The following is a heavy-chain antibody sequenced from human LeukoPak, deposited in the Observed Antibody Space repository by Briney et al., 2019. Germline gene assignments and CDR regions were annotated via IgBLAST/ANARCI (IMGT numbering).Heavy chain of an antibody. Sequence: PGGSLRLSCAASGFTVSSNYMSWVRQAPGKGLEWVSVIYSGGSTYYADSVKGRFTISRDNSKNTLYLQMNSLRAEDTAVYYCARDGPRYSSSRGAFDIWGQGTMVTVSS. CDR3: ARDGPRYSSSRGAFDI. D-gene: IGHD6-13*01. CDR2: IYSGGST. CDR1: GFTVSSNY. J-gene: IGHJ3*02. V-gene: IGHV3-66*01.